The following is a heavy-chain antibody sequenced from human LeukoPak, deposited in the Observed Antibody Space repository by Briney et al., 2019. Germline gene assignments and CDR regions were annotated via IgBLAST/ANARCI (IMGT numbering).Heavy chain of an antibody. Sequence: GGSLRLSCAASGFTFSSYSMNWVRQAPGKGLEWVSSIDTSSRYIYYGDSVKGRFTISRDNAKNSLYLQMNSLRAEDTAVYYCARRREGWELDYWGQEPWSPSPQ. CDR1: GFTFSSYS. CDR3: ARRREGWELDY. D-gene: IGHD3-10*01. J-gene: IGHJ4*01. CDR2: IDTSSRYI. V-gene: IGHV3-21*01.